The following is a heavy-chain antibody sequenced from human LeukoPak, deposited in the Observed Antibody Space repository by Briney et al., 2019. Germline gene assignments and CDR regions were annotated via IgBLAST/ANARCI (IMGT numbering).Heavy chain of an antibody. V-gene: IGHV3-74*01. J-gene: IGHJ4*02. CDR2: IETDGSVI. CDR1: GFSLGDYW. D-gene: IGHD3-3*01. Sequence: PGGSLRLSCTASGFSLGDYWMHWVRQVPGKGLMWVSRIETDGSVITYADSVKGRFTISRDNAKNTLYLQMNTLRVEDSAVYYCARERHWSGHDLWGQGTLVTVSS. CDR3: ARERHWSGHDL.